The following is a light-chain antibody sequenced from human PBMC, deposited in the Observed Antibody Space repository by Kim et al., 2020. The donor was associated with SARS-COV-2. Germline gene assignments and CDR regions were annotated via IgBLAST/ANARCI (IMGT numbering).Light chain of an antibody. CDR1: QGIRND. CDR3: LKHNTYLIT. CDR2: GAS. V-gene: IGKV1-17*01. Sequence: VYVGDTVTITRRGRQGIRNDLGRYQQNPRRAPKRLISGASSLQSGVPSRFSGSGSVTDFTLTISRLQPEDFATYICLKHNTYLITFVQGTRLEIK. J-gene: IGKJ5*01.